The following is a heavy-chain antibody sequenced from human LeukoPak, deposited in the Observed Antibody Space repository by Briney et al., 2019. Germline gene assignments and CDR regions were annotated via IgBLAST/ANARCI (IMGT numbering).Heavy chain of an antibody. CDR3: ARGASVRVVPMSYYYAMDV. V-gene: IGHV1-69*06. J-gene: IGHJ6*04. D-gene: IGHD2-2*01. Sequence: SVKVSCKASGDTFSTYAFNWVRQAPGQGLEGTGGIVPISDTTNNAQTLQGGVTITADKSTNTVYMELSSLTSEDTGVYYCARGASVRVVPMSYYYAMDVWGEGTTVIVSS. CDR2: IVPISDTT. CDR1: GDTFSTYA.